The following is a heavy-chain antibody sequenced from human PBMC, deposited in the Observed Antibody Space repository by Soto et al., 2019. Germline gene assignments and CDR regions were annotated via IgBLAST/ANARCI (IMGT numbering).Heavy chain of an antibody. D-gene: IGHD2-15*01. CDR3: ARAGDIPPYYYGMDV. J-gene: IGHJ6*02. Sequence: PSETLSLTCTVSGGSISSGGYYWSWIRQHPGKGLEWIGYIYYSGSTYYNPSLKSRVTISVDTSKNQFSLKLSSVTAADTAVYYCARAGDIPPYYYGMDVWGQGTTVTVSS. V-gene: IGHV4-31*03. CDR2: IYYSGST. CDR1: GGSISSGGYY.